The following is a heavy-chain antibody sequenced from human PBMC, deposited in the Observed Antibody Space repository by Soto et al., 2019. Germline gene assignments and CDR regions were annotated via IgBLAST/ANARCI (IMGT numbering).Heavy chain of an antibody. V-gene: IGHV1-2*02. CDR3: SRRKGDYYDSSGYHYYFEY. D-gene: IGHD3-22*01. Sequence: ASVKVSCKASGYTFTDYYVHWVRQAPGQGLEWMGWINPNSGGTKSAQKFQGRVTMTRDTSISTAYMELSRLRSDDTAVYYWSRRKGDYYDSSGYHYYFEYWGQGTLVTVSA. J-gene: IGHJ4*02. CDR1: GYTFTDYY. CDR2: INPNSGGT.